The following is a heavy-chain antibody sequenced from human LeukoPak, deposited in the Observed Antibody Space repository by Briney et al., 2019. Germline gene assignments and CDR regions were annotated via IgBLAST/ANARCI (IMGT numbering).Heavy chain of an antibody. J-gene: IGHJ3*01. CDR1: GFKFADAP. Sequence: GGSLRLSCTASGFKFADAPMHWVRQPPGKGLEWIALITWGATDSYYADSVKGRFTISRDGSRNTLYLQMNSLRSEDTALYYCAKDVSFRRGHNFDASDLWGLGTMVIVSS. CDR3: AKDVSFRRGHNFDASDL. CDR2: ITWGATDS. V-gene: IGHV3-43*01. D-gene: IGHD5-24*01.